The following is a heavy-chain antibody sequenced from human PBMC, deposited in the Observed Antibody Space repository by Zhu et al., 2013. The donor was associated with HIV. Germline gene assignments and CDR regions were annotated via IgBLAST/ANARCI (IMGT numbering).Heavy chain of an antibody. J-gene: IGHJ4*02. Sequence: QLLQSGTEMKRPGASLKVSCKPSGYRFTAYYIHWVRQAPGKGIEWMGWINPKNGDTKLAQTFQGRVTMTRDTSISTAYMELNRLRSDDTAVYYCAGGDSGTIGDYWGQGTLLTVSS. CDR2: INPKNGDT. CDR1: GYRFTAYY. CDR3: AGGDSGTIGDY. V-gene: IGHV1-2*02. D-gene: IGHD5-12*01.